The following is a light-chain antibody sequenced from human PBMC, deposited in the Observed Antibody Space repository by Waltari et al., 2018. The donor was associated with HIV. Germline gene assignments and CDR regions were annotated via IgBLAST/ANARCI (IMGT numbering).Light chain of an antibody. Sequence: SYVLTQPPSVSVAPGKTARITCGGNNIGNKNVHWYQQKPGQAPVLVIYYDSDRPSGIPERFSGSNSGTTATLTISRVEAGDEADYHCQVWDSSSVVVFGGGTELTVL. CDR2: YDS. CDR1: NIGNKN. V-gene: IGLV3-21*01. CDR3: QVWDSSSVVV. J-gene: IGLJ2*01.